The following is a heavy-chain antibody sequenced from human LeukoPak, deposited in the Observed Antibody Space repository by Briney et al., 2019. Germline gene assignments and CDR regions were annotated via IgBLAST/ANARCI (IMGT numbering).Heavy chain of an antibody. V-gene: IGHV3-23*01. Sequence: GGSLRLSCAASGFTFSSYAMSWVRQAPGKGLEWVSAINGSGGSTYYADSVKGRFTISRDNSKNTLYLQMNSLRAEETAVYSCAKEEGLDSSGLNDWGQGPLVTVS. D-gene: IGHD6-19*01. CDR3: AKEEGLDSSGLND. CDR1: GFTFSSYA. J-gene: IGHJ4*02. CDR2: INGSGGST.